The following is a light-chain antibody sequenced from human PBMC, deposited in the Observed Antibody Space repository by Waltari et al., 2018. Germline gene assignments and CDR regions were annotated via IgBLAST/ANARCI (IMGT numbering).Light chain of an antibody. CDR2: GAS. CDR3: QQYNNWPPYI. J-gene: IGKJ2*01. CDR1: QSVSTN. V-gene: IGKV3D-15*01. Sequence: ETVMTQSPTTLSLSPGDRATLSCRASQSVSTNLAWYQQKPGQAPRLLIYGASIRATGVPARFSGRGAGTEFTLTISSLQPEDFAVYYCQQYNNWPPYIFGQGSQLEI.